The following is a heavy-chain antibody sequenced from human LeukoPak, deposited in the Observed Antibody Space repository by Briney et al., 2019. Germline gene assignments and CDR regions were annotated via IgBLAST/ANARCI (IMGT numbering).Heavy chain of an antibody. CDR3: ARHPYSSSGDYGPDYFYMDV. D-gene: IGHD6-6*01. CDR2: IIPIFGTT. Sequence: GASLKVSRKASGGTFSSYAFNWVRQAPGQGLEWMGRIIPIFGTTTYAQKFQGRVTITTDESTSTAYMEVSSLRSEDTAVYYCARHPYSSSGDYGPDYFYMDVWGKGTTVTVSS. V-gene: IGHV1-69*05. J-gene: IGHJ6*03. CDR1: GGTFSSYA.